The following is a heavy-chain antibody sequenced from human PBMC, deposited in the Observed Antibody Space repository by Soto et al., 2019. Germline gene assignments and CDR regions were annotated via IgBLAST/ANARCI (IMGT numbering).Heavy chain of an antibody. CDR2: IISHGDTI. CDR1: GFIFNTFE. CDR3: AKEKVYSNYQYYFDS. J-gene: IGHJ4*02. V-gene: IGHV3-48*03. Sequence: WGSLSLSCAASGFIFNTFEMNWVRQAPGKGLEWIAYIISHGDTIYYAESVKGRFSISRDNAKNSLYLQMNSLRPEDTALYYCAKEKVYSNYQYYFDSWGQGTLVTVSS. D-gene: IGHD4-4*01.